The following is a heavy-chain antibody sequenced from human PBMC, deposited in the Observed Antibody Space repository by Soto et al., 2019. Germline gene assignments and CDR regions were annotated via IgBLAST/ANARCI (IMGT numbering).Heavy chain of an antibody. D-gene: IGHD3-22*01. V-gene: IGHV4-30-4*01. CDR2: IYHSGTT. CDR1: GDPIGRGDFY. J-gene: IGHJ5*01. CDR3: ARDLLVFDSSGFHF. Sequence: QVQLQESGPGLVKASQTLSLNCTVSGDPIGRGDFYWTWIRQTPGRGLEWIGNIYHSGTTSYNPSLGSRISISIDTSKNVFSLSLASVTVADTAVYFCARDLLVFDSSGFHFWGRGILVSVAS.